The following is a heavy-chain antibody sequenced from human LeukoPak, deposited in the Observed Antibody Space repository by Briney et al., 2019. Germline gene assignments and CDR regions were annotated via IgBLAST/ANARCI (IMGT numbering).Heavy chain of an antibody. V-gene: IGHV4-38-2*01. CDR2: IYHSGGS. J-gene: IGHJ5*02. D-gene: IGHD1-1*01. CDR3: AKAGTTGIHHWFDP. CDR1: GYSISNDYY. Sequence: PSETLSLTCVVSGYSISNDYYRGWLRPPPGKGLERIGNIYHSGGSYYNPSLKSRFTILVDTSKNQFSLKLSSVTAADTAVYYCAKAGTTGIHHWFDPWGQGNLVTVSS.